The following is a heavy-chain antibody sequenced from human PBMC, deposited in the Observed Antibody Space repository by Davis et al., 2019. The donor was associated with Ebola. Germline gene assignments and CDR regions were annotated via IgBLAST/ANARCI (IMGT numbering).Heavy chain of an antibody. J-gene: IGHJ4*02. V-gene: IGHV1-18*04. CDR1: GYTFTSYG. D-gene: IGHD3-9*01. CDR3: ARAPNYDVLTGTSSYYFDY. Sequence: SVKVSCKSSGYTFTSYGLVWVRQAPGPGLEWMGWISGFNTNTNFAQKFQGRVTVSKDTSTNTAYMDLRSVTSDDTAIYYCARAPNYDVLTGTSSYYFDYWGQGTLVTVSS. CDR2: ISGFNTNT.